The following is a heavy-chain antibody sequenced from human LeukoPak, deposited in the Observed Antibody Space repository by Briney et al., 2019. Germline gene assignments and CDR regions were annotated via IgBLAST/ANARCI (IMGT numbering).Heavy chain of an antibody. Sequence: PGGSLILSCADSQFTFNGSWMNWVRRAPGKGLEWVANMDPTGSQKRYVDSVRGRFTISKDNPGASLYLDMHSLRAEDTAIYYCAIWTSGNYWGQGTLVTVSS. D-gene: IGHD1-1*01. CDR1: QFTFNGSW. J-gene: IGHJ4*02. V-gene: IGHV3-7*01. CDR3: AIWTSGNY. CDR2: MDPTGSQK.